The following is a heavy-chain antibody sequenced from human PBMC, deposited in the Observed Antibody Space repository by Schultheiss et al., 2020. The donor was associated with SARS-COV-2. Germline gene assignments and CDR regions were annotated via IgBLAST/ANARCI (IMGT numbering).Heavy chain of an antibody. V-gene: IGHV3-30*04. CDR1: GFTFSSYA. J-gene: IGHJ6*02. Sequence: GGSLRLSCAASGFTFSSYAMHWVRQAPGKGLEWVAVISYDGSNKYYADSVKGRFTISRDNSKNTLYLQMNSLRAEDTAVYYCARAQRGSAGFFYYYGMDVWGQGTTVTVSS. CDR2: ISYDGSNK. CDR3: ARAQRGSAGFFYYYGMDV. D-gene: IGHD1-26*01.